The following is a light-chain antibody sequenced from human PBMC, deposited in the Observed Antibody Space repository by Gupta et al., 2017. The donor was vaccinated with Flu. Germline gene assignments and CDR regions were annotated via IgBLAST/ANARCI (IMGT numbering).Light chain of an antibody. CDR2: KAS. J-gene: IGKJ4*02. V-gene: IGKV1-5*03. CDR3: YQDCTYRRA. CDR1: QSIGNW. Sequence: DIQMTQSPSTLSASVGDRVTITCRASQSIGNWLAWYQQEPGKSPKILISKASSLESGIRSRFGGSGTGLQFTLSIMRLHPDANATYYSYQDCTYRRAFGAGTKVEV.